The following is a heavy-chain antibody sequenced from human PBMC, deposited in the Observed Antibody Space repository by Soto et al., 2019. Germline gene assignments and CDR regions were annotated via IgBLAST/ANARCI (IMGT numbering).Heavy chain of an antibody. CDR1: GFTFSSYS. Sequence: RASVKVSCAASGFTFSSYSMNWVRQAPGKGLEWVSYISSSSSTIYYADSVKGRFTISRDNAKNSLYLQMNSLRDEDTAVYYCARSYATMVRGVISNYYGMDVWGQGTTVTVSS. CDR2: ISSSSSTI. D-gene: IGHD3-10*01. CDR3: ARSYATMVRGVISNYYGMDV. V-gene: IGHV3-48*02. J-gene: IGHJ6*02.